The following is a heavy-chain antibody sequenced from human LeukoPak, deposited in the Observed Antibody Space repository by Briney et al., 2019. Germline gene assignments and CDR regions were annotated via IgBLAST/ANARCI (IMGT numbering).Heavy chain of an antibody. CDR1: GYTFTSYG. V-gene: IGHV1-18*01. CDR2: IRAYNGNT. D-gene: IGHD2-2*02. J-gene: IGHJ4*02. Sequence: ASVNVPCKASGYTFTSYGISWVRQDPGPGLEWMGWIRAYNGNTNYAQKLQGRVTMPTDTATSTDYMQLKSLRSDDTAVYYCARDVVVYCSSTSFYTPETFDYWGQGTLVTVSS. CDR3: ARDVVVYCSSTSFYTPETFDY.